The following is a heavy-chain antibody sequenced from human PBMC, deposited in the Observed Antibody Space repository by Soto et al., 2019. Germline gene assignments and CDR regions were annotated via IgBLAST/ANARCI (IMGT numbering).Heavy chain of an antibody. Sequence: HLQESGVGLVKPSGTLSLTCGVSGGSVISSSWWTWLRQSPGKGLEWIGEIYHAGSPNYNPSFQSRVIISLDKSKNNFCLRLTSVTAADAAIYCCARGSSFRGDFDIWGQGTTVTVSS. CDR3: ARGSSFRGDFDI. D-gene: IGHD2-21*01. CDR1: GGSVISSSW. V-gene: IGHV4-4*01. CDR2: IYHAGSP. J-gene: IGHJ3*02.